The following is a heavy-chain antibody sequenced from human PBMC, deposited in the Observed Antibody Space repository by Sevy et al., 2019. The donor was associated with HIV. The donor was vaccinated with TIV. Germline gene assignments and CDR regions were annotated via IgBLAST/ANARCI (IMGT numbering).Heavy chain of an antibody. V-gene: IGHV3-7*03. D-gene: IGHD1-26*01. CDR3: VSGAGSYSA. CDR2: IKQDGSEK. Sequence: GGSLRLSCAVSGFTFSSYWMSWVRQAPGKGLEWVANIKQDGSEKYYVESVKGRFTISRDNAENSLYLQMNSLGAEDTAVYYCVSGAGSYSAWGQGTLVTVSS. J-gene: IGHJ5*02. CDR1: GFTFSSYW.